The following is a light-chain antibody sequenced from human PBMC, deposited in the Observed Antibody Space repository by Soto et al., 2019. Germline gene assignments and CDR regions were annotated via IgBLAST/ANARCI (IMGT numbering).Light chain of an antibody. V-gene: IGKV1-39*01. CDR1: QSISSY. CDR2: AAS. Sequence: DIQMTQSPSSLSASVGDRVTITCRASQSISSYLNWYQQKPGKAPKLLIYAASSLQSGVPSRFSGSGSGTDFTLTISSLQPEDFATYYCRQRYSTPWTFGQGTKVEIK. J-gene: IGKJ1*01. CDR3: RQRYSTPWT.